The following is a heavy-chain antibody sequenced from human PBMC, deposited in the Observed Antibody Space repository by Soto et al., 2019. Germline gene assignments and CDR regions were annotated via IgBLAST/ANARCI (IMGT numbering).Heavy chain of an antibody. CDR1: GYTFPSYA. CDR3: ARVGIPMTKDYDWGRGYHISANGFDP. CDR2: INAGNGNT. Sequence: SSFTVSCKASGYTFPSYAMHWVRQAPGQRLEWMRWINAGNGNTKYSQKFQGRVTITRDTSASTAYMELSSLRSEDTAVYYCARVGIPMTKDYDWGRGYHISANGFDPWGQGTL. J-gene: IGHJ5*02. D-gene: IGHD3-16*01. V-gene: IGHV1-3*01.